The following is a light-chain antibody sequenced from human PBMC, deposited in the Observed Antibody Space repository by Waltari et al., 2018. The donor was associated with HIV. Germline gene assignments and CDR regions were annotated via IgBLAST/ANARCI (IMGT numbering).Light chain of an antibody. J-gene: IGLJ2*01. Sequence: QSALTQPRSVSGSPGQSVTISCTGSGNDVGSYNYVSWYQHHPGKAPKLIIYDVTKRPSGVPYRFSGSKSGNPASLTISGLQADDEADYYCNSFAGTYTWIFGGGTQLTVL. V-gene: IGLV2-11*01. CDR2: DVT. CDR1: GNDVGSYNY. CDR3: NSFAGTYTWI.